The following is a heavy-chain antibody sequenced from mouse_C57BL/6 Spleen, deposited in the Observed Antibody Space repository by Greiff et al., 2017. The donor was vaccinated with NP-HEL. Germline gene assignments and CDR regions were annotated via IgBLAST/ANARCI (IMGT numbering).Heavy chain of an antibody. CDR1: GFTFSSYA. CDR2: ISSGGDYI. J-gene: IGHJ3*01. V-gene: IGHV5-9-1*02. CDR3: TREEDYGIRFAY. D-gene: IGHD1-1*01. Sequence: EVQLVESGEGLVKPGGSLKLSCAASGFTFSSYAMSWVRQTPEKRLEWVAYISSGGDYIYYADTVKGRFTISRDNARNTLYLQMSSLKSEDTAMYYCTREEDYGIRFAYWGQGTLVTVSA.